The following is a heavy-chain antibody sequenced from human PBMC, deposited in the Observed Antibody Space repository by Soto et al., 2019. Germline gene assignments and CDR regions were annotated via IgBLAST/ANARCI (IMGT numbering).Heavy chain of an antibody. CDR2: INPAGSVT. Sequence: ASVKVSCKASGISFINHYVHWVRQAPGQGPEWMGVINPAGSVTVYALKLQDRVTVTRDTSTSTVYMELNSLTSEDTAIYYCARDNSRTFTEAPSVKKSASSGWWFFPWG. D-gene: IGHD1-1*01. J-gene: IGHJ5*02. CDR3: ARDNSRTFTEAPSVKKSASSGWWFFP. V-gene: IGHV1-46*03. CDR1: GISFINHY.